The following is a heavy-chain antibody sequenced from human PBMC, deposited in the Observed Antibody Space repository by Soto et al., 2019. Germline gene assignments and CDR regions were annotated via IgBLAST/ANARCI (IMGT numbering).Heavy chain of an antibody. Sequence: PGGSLRLSCAASGFTFSDYGMHWVRQAPGKGLEWVAVIWYDGNNKYYADSVKGRFTISRDNSKNTLYLQMNSLRAEDTAVYYCARGSGYYYYYMDVWGKGTTVTVS. V-gene: IGHV3-33*01. D-gene: IGHD3-10*01. J-gene: IGHJ6*03. CDR1: GFTFSDYG. CDR2: IWYDGNNK. CDR3: ARGSGYYYYYMDV.